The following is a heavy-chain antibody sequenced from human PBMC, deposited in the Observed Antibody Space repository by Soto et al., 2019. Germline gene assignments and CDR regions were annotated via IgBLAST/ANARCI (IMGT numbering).Heavy chain of an antibody. CDR2: ISAYNGNT. Sequence: ASVKVSCKASGYTFTSYGISWVRQAPGQGLEWMGWISAYNGNTNYAQKLQGRVTMTTDTSTSTAYMGLRSLRSDDTAVYYCAREVLPQKQLARGTAYYYYYGMDVWGQGTTVTVSS. J-gene: IGHJ6*02. D-gene: IGHD6-13*01. CDR3: AREVLPQKQLARGTAYYYYYGMDV. CDR1: GYTFTSYG. V-gene: IGHV1-18*01.